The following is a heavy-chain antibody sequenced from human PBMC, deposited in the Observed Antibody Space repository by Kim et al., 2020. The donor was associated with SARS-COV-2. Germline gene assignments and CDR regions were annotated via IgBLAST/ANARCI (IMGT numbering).Heavy chain of an antibody. D-gene: IGHD6-19*01. Sequence: SVKVSCKASGGTFSSYAISWVRQAPGQGLEWMGGIIPIFGTANYAQKFQGRVTITADESTSTAYMELSSLRSEDTAVYYCARDDSFATGYSSGWKRGGAFDIWGQGTMVTVSS. J-gene: IGHJ3*02. CDR3: ARDDSFATGYSSGWKRGGAFDI. CDR2: IIPIFGTA. V-gene: IGHV1-69*13. CDR1: GGTFSSYA.